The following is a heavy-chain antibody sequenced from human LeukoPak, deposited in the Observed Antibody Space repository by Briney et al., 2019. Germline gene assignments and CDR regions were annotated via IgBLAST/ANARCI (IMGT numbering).Heavy chain of an antibody. V-gene: IGHV3-53*01. CDR2: MYSGGST. CDR1: GFTFSTFW. Sequence: GGSLRLSCAASGFTFSTFWMSWVRQAPGMGLEWVSVMYSGGSTYYADSVKGRFTISRDNSKNTLYLQMNSLRAEDTAVYYCASGEYYYDTSGYFEGSWGQGTLVTVSS. D-gene: IGHD3-22*01. CDR3: ASGEYYYDTSGYFEGS. J-gene: IGHJ4*02.